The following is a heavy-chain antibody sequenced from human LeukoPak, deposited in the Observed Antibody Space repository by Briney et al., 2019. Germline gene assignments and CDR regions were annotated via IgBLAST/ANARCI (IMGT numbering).Heavy chain of an antibody. Sequence: SSVTLSFKASAYTFTDNYMHWVRQPQAQGNERMGWINTKSGSTNYAQQYQGVVTMTRDTSIRTAYRELSSLRPDDTAVYFCARDGHGSGKTYDYWGQGTLVTVSS. CDR1: AYTFTDNY. V-gene: IGHV1-2*02. CDR3: ARDGHGSGKTYDY. D-gene: IGHD1-1*01. CDR2: INTKSGST. J-gene: IGHJ4*02.